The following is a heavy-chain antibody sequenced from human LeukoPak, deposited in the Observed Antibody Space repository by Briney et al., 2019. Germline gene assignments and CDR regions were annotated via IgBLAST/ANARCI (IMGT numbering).Heavy chain of an antibody. Sequence: GGSLRLSCAASGFTFSSYAMHWVRQAPGKGLEWVAVISYDGSNKYYADSVKGRFTISRDNSKNTLYLQMNSLRAEDTAVYYCASEVEALDFWGQGTLVTV. J-gene: IGHJ4*02. CDR3: ASEVEALDF. CDR1: GFTFSSYA. V-gene: IGHV3-30-3*01. D-gene: IGHD2-15*01. CDR2: ISYDGSNK.